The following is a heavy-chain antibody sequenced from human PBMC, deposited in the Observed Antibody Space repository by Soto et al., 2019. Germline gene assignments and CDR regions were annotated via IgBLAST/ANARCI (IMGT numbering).Heavy chain of an antibody. CDR2: IYYSGRT. V-gene: IGHV4-59*07. CDR3: ARYAGSSWFDY. J-gene: IGHJ4*02. D-gene: IGHD6-13*01. Sequence: PSDTQCHTGNVSGGSIITYYVRWIRQPPGKALEWIGYIYYSGRTNYNPSLKSRVTMSLDTSKNQFSLKLSSVTAADMAVYYCARYAGSSWFDYWGQGTLVNVSS. CDR1: GGSIITYY.